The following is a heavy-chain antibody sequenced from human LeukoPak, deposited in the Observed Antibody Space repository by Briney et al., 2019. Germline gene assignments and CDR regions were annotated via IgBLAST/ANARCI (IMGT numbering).Heavy chain of an antibody. CDR2: IYYSGST. CDR3: ARGPWYYYDSSGYYQYNWFDP. D-gene: IGHD3-22*01. Sequence: ASETLSLTCTVSGGSISSYYWSWIRQPPGKGLEWIGYIYYSGSTNYNPSLKSRVTISVDTSKNQFSLKLSSVTAADTAVYYCARGPWYYYDSSGYYQYNWFDPWGQGTLVTVSS. J-gene: IGHJ5*02. CDR1: GGSISSYY. V-gene: IGHV4-59*01.